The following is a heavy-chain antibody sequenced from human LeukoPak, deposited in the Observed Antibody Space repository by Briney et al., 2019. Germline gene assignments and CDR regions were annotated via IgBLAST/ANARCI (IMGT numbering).Heavy chain of an antibody. D-gene: IGHD1-26*01. CDR3: AKKGATTGDFDY. CDR2: ISGSGGDT. CDR1: RFTFSNYW. J-gene: IGHJ4*02. V-gene: IGHV3-23*01. Sequence: PGGSLRLSCGASRFTFSNYWMTWVRQAPGKGPEWVSAISGSGGDTYYADSVKGRFTISRDNSKNTLYLQMNSLRAEDTAVYYCAKKGATTGDFDYWGQGTLVTVSS.